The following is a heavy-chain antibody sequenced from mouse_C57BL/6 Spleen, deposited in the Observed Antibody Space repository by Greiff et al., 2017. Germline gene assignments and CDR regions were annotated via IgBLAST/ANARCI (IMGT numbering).Heavy chain of an antibody. CDR1: GFTFSDYY. CDR3: ARYAYYSNGMDY. V-gene: IGHV5-16*01. J-gene: IGHJ4*01. CDR2: INYDGSST. D-gene: IGHD2-5*01. Sequence: EVQRVESEGGLVQPGSSMKLSCTASGFTFSDYYMAWVRQVPEKGLEWVANINYDGSSTYYLDSLKSRFIISRDNAKNSLSLQMSSLKSEDTATYYCARYAYYSNGMDYWGQGTSVTVS.